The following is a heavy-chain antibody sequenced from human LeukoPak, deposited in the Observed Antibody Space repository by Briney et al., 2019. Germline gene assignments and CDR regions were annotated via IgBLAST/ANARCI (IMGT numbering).Heavy chain of an antibody. J-gene: IGHJ4*02. CDR1: RFTFSSYA. CDR3: AKSQYSSGWFDY. CDR2: ISGGGETI. D-gene: IGHD6-19*01. V-gene: IGHV3-23*01. Sequence: GGSLRLSCAASRFTFSSYAMHWVRQAPGKGLEWVSGISGGGETIYYADSVKGRFTISRDNSKNTLYLQMNSLRAEDTAVDFCAKSQYSSGWFDYWGQGTLVTVSS.